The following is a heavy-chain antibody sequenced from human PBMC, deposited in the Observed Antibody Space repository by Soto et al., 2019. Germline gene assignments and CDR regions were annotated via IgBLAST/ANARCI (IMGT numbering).Heavy chain of an antibody. V-gene: IGHV1-46*01. D-gene: IGHD3-10*01. CDR2: IYPSGGRT. CDR1: GYTFTNYY. J-gene: IGHJ4*02. CDR3: ARDFSGSMDY. Sequence: ASVKVSCKASGYTFTNYYMHWVRQAPGQGLEWMGIIYPSGGRTRNAQKFQGRVTMTRDTSTSTVYMELSSLRSEDTAVYYCARDFSGSMDYWGRGTLVTVSS.